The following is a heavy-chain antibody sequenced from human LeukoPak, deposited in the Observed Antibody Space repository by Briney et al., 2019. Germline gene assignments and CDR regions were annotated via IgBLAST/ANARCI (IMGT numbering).Heavy chain of an antibody. Sequence: GGSLRLSCAASGFTFRSYSMNWVCQAPGKGLEWVSSINSDSNYIYYADSVQGRFTISRDNAKNSLYLQMNSLRAEDTAVYYCAVAYYYGSGDAFDIWGQGTKVTVSS. J-gene: IGHJ3*02. CDR3: AVAYYYGSGDAFDI. V-gene: IGHV3-21*01. D-gene: IGHD3-10*01. CDR2: INSDSNYI. CDR1: GFTFRSYS.